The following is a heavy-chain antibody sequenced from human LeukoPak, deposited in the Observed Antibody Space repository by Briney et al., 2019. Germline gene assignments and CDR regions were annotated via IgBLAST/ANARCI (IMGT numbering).Heavy chain of an antibody. Sequence: GGSLRLSCAASGFTVSNNYMTWIRQAPGKGLEWVSVIYSGGSTYYADSVKGRFTISRDNSKNTLYLQMNSLRAEDTAVYYCAKAGVATPIDYWGQGTLVTVSS. J-gene: IGHJ4*02. V-gene: IGHV3-53*01. D-gene: IGHD5-12*01. CDR1: GFTVSNNY. CDR3: AKAGVATPIDY. CDR2: IYSGGST.